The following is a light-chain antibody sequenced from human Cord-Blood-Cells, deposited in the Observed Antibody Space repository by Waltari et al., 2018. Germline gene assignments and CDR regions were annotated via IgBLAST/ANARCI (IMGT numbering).Light chain of an antibody. V-gene: IGKV1-5*01. CDR2: DAS. Sequence: DIQMTQSPSTLSASVGDRVTITCRASQSISSWLAWYQQKPGKAPKLLIYDASSLESGVPSRFSGSGSGTEFTLTISSLQRDDFATYYCQQYNSYSTFGQGTKLEIK. J-gene: IGKJ2*01. CDR1: QSISSW. CDR3: QQYNSYST.